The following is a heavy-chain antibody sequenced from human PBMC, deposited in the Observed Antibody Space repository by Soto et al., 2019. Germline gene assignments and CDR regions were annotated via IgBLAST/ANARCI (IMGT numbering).Heavy chain of an antibody. CDR3: ARLYCSDTSCYEKYFDY. D-gene: IGHD2-2*01. CDR2: ISGDGRTA. V-gene: IGHV3-74*01. J-gene: IGHJ4*02. CDR1: GFTSSSYW. Sequence: GGSLRLSCAASGFTSSSYWMHWVRQAPGKGLVWVSKISGDGRTATYADSVKARFTISRDNAKNTLYLQMSNLRAEDAALYYCARLYCSDTSCYEKYFDYWGQGTLVTVSS.